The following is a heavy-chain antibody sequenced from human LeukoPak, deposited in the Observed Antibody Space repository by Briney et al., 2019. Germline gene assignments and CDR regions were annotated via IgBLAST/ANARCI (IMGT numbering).Heavy chain of an antibody. D-gene: IGHD6-13*01. V-gene: IGHV4-34*01. Sequence: PSETLSLTCAVSGGSFSGYYWSWIRQPPGKGLEWIGEINHSGSTNYNPSLKSRVTISVDTSKNQFSLKLSSVTAADTAVYYCARLDGSSCVDYWGQGTLVTVSS. CDR3: ARLDGSSCVDY. J-gene: IGHJ4*02. CDR1: GGSFSGYY. CDR2: INHSGST.